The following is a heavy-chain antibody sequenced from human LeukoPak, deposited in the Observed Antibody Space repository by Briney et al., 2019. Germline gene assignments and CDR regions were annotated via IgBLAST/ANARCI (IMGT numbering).Heavy chain of an antibody. V-gene: IGHV1-46*01. J-gene: IGHJ4*02. D-gene: IGHD2-2*01. CDR2: IKSTGDTT. CDR1: GYTFTSYH. CDR3: VREDAHTYYFDF. Sequence: GASVKVSCKTSGYTFTSYHMHWVRQAPGQGLEWVAIIKSTGDTTVYAQKFQGRVTVTRDTPTSTVYMDLSSLSPEDTAVYYCVREDAHTYYFDFWGPGTLVTVSS.